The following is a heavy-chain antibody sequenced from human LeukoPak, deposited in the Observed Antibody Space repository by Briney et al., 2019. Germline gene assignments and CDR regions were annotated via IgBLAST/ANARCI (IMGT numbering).Heavy chain of an antibody. CDR2: IKQDGSEK. J-gene: IGHJ4*02. V-gene: IGHV3-7*01. Sequence: PGGSLRLSCAASGFTFSSYWMSWVRQAPGKGLEWVANIKQDGSEKYYVYSVKGRFTISRDNAKNSLYLQMNSLRAEDTAVYYCARHYYDFWSGYYTQNFYFDYWGQGTLVTVSS. CDR3: ARHYYDFWSGYYTQNFYFDY. D-gene: IGHD3-3*01. CDR1: GFTFSSYW.